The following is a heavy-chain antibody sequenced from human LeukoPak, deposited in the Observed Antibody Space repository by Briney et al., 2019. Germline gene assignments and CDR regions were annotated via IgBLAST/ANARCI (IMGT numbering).Heavy chain of an antibody. V-gene: IGHV4-59*01. CDR1: GGSISSYY. D-gene: IGHD5-18*01. CDR3: ARVAGGYSYEPYFDY. J-gene: IGHJ4*02. Sequence: PSETLSLTCTVSGGSISSYYWSWIRQPPEKGLEWIGYIYYSGSTNYNPSLKSRVTISVGTSKNQSSLKLSSVTAADTAVYYCARVAGGYSYEPYFDYWGQGTLVTVSS. CDR2: IYYSGST.